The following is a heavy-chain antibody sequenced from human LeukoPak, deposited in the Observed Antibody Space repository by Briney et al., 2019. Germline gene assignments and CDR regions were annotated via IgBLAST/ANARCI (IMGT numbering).Heavy chain of an antibody. J-gene: IGHJ6*02. CDR2: INAGNGNT. CDR3: ARDPGSSWYYYYYGMDV. D-gene: IGHD6-13*01. V-gene: IGHV1-3*01. CDR1: GYTFTSYA. Sequence: ASVKVSCKASGYTFTSYAMHWVRQAPGQRLEWMGWINAGNGNTKYSQKFQGRVTITRDTSASTAYMELSSLRSEDTAVYYCARDPGSSWYYYYYGMDVWGQGTTVTVSS.